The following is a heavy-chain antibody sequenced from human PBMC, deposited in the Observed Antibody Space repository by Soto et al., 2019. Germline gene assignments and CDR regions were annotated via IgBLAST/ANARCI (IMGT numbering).Heavy chain of an antibody. Sequence: QVQLVQSGAEVKKPGSSVKVSCKASGGTFSSYAISWVRQAPGQGLEWMGGIIPISETTNYAQKFQGRVTITADESKSTAYMELSSLRSEDTAVYYGARSQGSSTSLEIYYYYCYGMDVWGQGTTVTVSS. J-gene: IGHJ6*02. D-gene: IGHD2-2*01. CDR1: GGTFSSYA. V-gene: IGHV1-69*01. CDR2: IIPISETT. CDR3: ARSQGSSTSLEIYYYYCYGMDV.